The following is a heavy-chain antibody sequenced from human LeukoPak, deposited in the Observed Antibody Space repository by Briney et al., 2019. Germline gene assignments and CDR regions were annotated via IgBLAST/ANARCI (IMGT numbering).Heavy chain of an antibody. J-gene: IGHJ6*02. D-gene: IGHD6-19*01. V-gene: IGHV4-39*01. CDR3: ARHTVAGTAYYYYYGMDV. Sequence: PSETLSLTRTVYGGSISSSSYYWGWIRQPPGKGLEWIGSIYYSGSTFYNPSLKSRVTISVDTSKNQFSLKLSSVTAADTAVYYCARHTVAGTAYYYYYGMDVWGQGTTVTVSS. CDR2: IYYSGST. CDR1: GGSISSSSYY.